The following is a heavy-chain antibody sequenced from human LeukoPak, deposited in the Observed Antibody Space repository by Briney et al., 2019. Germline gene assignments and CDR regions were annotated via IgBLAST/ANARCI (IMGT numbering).Heavy chain of an antibody. D-gene: IGHD2-15*01. J-gene: IGHJ4*02. Sequence: PGGTLRLSCAASGFTFSSYGMSWVRQAPGKGLEWVSGISPSGDITYYVDSVKGRFTISRDNPKNTLYLQMNSLRAEDTAVYYCAKNPVVPATPTWGQGTLVTVSS. CDR1: GFTFSSYG. CDR2: ISPSGDIT. V-gene: IGHV3-23*01. CDR3: AKNPVVPATPT.